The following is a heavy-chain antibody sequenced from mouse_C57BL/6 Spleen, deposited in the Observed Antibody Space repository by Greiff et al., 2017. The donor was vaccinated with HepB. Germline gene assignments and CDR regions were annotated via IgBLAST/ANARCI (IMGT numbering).Heavy chain of an antibody. V-gene: IGHV1-43*01. CDR3: ARLGLRRDFDY. J-gene: IGHJ2*01. D-gene: IGHD2-4*01. Sequence: VQLQQSGPELVKPGASVKISCKASGYSFTGYYMHWVKQSSEKSLEWIGEINPSTGGTSYNQKFKGKATLTVDKSSSTAYMQLKSLTSEDSAVYYCARLGLRRDFDYWGQGTTLTVSS. CDR2: INPSTGGT. CDR1: GYSFTGYY.